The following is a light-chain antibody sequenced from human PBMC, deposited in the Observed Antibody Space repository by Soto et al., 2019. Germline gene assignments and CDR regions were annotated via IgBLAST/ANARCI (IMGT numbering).Light chain of an antibody. CDR1: SSDVGGYNY. V-gene: IGLV2-14*01. J-gene: IGLJ1*01. CDR2: EVS. Sequence: QSVLTQPASVSGSPGQSITISCTGTSSDVGGYNYVSWYQQYPGKAPKLMIHEVSNRPSGVSNRFSGSKSGNTASLTISGLQDEDEADYYCSSYTSSSTQVFGTGTKVTVL. CDR3: SSYTSSSTQV.